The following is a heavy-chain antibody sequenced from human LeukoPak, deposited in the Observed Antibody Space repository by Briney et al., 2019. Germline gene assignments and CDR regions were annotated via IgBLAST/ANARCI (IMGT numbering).Heavy chain of an antibody. Sequence: PSETLSLTCAVFGESFSGYYWSWIRQSPEKGLEWIGEMSHTGATNYNPSLKSRVTVSVDTSKKQFSLNLRSVTAADTAVYYCARGLHYNILTGGMDVWGQGTTVIVSS. D-gene: IGHD3-9*01. CDR1: GESFSGYY. CDR2: MSHTGAT. J-gene: IGHJ6*02. CDR3: ARGLHYNILTGGMDV. V-gene: IGHV4-34*01.